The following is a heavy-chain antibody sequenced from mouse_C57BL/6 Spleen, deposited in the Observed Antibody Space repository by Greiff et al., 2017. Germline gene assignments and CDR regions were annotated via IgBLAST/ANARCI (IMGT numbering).Heavy chain of an antibody. CDR2: IHPNSGST. J-gene: IGHJ1*03. CDR1: GYTFTSYW. D-gene: IGHD1-1*01. Sequence: VQLQQPGAELVKPGASVKLSCKASGYTFTSYWMHWVKQRPGQGLEWIGMIHPNSGSTNYNEKFKSKATLTVDKSSSTAYMQLSSLTSEDSAVYYCAIGHYGSSYGYFDVWGTGTTVTVSS. V-gene: IGHV1-64*01. CDR3: AIGHYGSSYGYFDV.